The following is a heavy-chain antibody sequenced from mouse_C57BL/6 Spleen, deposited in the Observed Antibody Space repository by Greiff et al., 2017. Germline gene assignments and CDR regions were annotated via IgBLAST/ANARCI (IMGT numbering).Heavy chain of an antibody. V-gene: IGHV5-9-1*02. CDR2: ISSGGDYI. D-gene: IGHD4-1*01. CDR3: TKGLGWYFDV. CDR1: GFTFSSYA. Sequence: EVMLVESGEGLVKPGGSLKLSCAASGFTFSSYAMSWVRQTPEKRLEWVAYISSGGDYIYYADTVKGRFTISRDNDRNTLYLQMSSLKSEDTAMYYCTKGLGWYFDVWGTGTTVTVSS. J-gene: IGHJ1*03.